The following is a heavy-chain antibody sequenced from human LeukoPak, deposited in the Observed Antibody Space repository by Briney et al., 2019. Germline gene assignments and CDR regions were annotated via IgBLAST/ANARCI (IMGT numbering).Heavy chain of an antibody. CDR2: ISAYNGNT. Sequence: SVKASCKASGYTFTSYGISWVRQAPGQGLEWMGWISAYNGNTNYAQKLQGRVTMTTDTSTSTAYMELRSLRSDDTAVYYCAREPYYDILTGGYYYYYYGMDVWGQGTTVTVSS. J-gene: IGHJ6*02. CDR1: GYTFTSYG. V-gene: IGHV1-18*01. D-gene: IGHD3-9*01. CDR3: AREPYYDILTGGYYYYYYGMDV.